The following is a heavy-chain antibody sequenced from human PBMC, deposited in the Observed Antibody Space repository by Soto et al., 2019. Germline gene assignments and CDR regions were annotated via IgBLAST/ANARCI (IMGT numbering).Heavy chain of an antibody. CDR2: IYHSGNT. Sequence: QVQLQESGPGLVKPSETLSLTCTVSGGSISTYYWSWIRQPPGKEVEWIGYIYHSGNTNYNPSLKSRVTISIDTSKNQFSLRLSYGTAADTAVYYCAIDFGYCSTTSCGHYYYLDVCGKGTTVTVSS. D-gene: IGHD2-2*01. CDR3: AIDFGYCSTTSCGHYYYLDV. J-gene: IGHJ6*03. V-gene: IGHV4-59*01. CDR1: GGSISTYY.